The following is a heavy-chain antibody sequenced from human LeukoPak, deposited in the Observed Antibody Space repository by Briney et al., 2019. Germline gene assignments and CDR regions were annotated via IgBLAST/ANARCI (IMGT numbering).Heavy chain of an antibody. J-gene: IGHJ3*02. CDR2: ISSSSSYI. CDR1: GFTFSSYS. CDR3: ARSGSGSYFEDAFDI. D-gene: IGHD1-26*01. V-gene: IGHV3-21*01. Sequence: GGSLRLSCAASGFTFSSYSMNWVRQAPGKGLEWVSSISSSSSYIYYADSVKGRFTISRDNAKNSLYLQMNSLRAEDTAVYYCARSGSGSYFEDAFDIWGQGTMVTVSS.